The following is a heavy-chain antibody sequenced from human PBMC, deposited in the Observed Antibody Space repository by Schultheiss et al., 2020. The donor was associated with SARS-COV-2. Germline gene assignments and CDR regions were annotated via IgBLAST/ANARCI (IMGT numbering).Heavy chain of an antibody. J-gene: IGHJ3*02. V-gene: IGHV4-34*01. CDR3: ARHGNDAFDI. D-gene: IGHD1-26*01. Sequence: SETLSLTCAVYGGSFSGYYWSWIRQPPGKGLEWIGEINHSGSTNYNPSLKSRVTMSVDTSKNQFSLKLSSVTAADTAVYYCARHGNDAFDIWGQGTMVTVSS. CDR2: INHSGST. CDR1: GGSFSGYY.